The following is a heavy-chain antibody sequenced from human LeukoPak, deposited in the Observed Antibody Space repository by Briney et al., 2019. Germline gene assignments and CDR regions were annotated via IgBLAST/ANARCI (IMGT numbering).Heavy chain of an antibody. CDR2: ISSSGSTI. CDR1: GFSFSDYN. V-gene: IGHV3-11*04. Sequence: GGSLRLSCAPSGFSFSDYNISWIRQAPGKGLERVSYISSSGSTIYYAVSVKGRYTISRDNDKNSLYLQMNSLRAEDTAVYYCARETGRHSSFDYWGQGTLVTVSS. CDR3: ARETGRHSSFDY. J-gene: IGHJ4*02. D-gene: IGHD1-1*01.